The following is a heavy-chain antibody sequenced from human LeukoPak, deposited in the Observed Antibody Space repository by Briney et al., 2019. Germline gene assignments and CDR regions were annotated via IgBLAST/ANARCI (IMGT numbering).Heavy chain of an antibody. J-gene: IGHJ4*02. Sequence: SETLSLTCTVSGGSISSYYWSWIRQPAGKGLEWIGRIYTSGSTNYNPSLKSRVTMSVDTSKNQFSLKLSSVTAADTAVYYCARGPLLWFGEFQYGGYDYWGQRTLVTVSS. CDR3: ARGPLLWFGEFQYGGYDY. V-gene: IGHV4-4*07. D-gene: IGHD3-10*01. CDR1: GGSISSYY. CDR2: IYTSGST.